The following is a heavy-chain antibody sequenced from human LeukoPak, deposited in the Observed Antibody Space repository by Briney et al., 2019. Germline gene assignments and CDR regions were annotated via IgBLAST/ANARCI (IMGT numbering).Heavy chain of an antibody. J-gene: IGHJ4*02. CDR2: IYYSGSI. Sequence: SETLSLTCTVSGGSISSSSYYWGWIRQPPGKGLEWIGSIYYSGSIYYNPSLKSRVTISVDTSKNQFSLRLSSVTAADTAVYYCAREYYYDSSGYYAAGLFDYWGQGTLVTVSS. CDR1: GGSISSSSYY. CDR3: AREYYYDSSGYYAAGLFDY. D-gene: IGHD3-22*01. V-gene: IGHV4-39*07.